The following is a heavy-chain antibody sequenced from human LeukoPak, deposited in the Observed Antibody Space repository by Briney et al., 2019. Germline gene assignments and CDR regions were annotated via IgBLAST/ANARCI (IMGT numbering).Heavy chain of an antibody. CDR3: ARDTRLRTGTASYYYYGMDV. J-gene: IGHJ6*02. D-gene: IGHD1-1*01. Sequence: SETLSLTCAVSGYSISSGYYWGWIRQPPGKGLEWIGSIYHSGSTYYNPSLKSRVTISVDTSKNQFSLKLSSVTAADTAVYYCARDTRLRTGTASYYYYGMDVWGQGTTVTVSS. V-gene: IGHV4-38-2*02. CDR2: IYHSGST. CDR1: GYSISSGYY.